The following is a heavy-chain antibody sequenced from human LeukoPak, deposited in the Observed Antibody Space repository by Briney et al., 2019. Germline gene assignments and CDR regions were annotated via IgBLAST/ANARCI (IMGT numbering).Heavy chain of an antibody. J-gene: IGHJ4*02. Sequence: PSETLSLTCTVSGYSISSGYYWSWIRQPPGKGLEWIGYIYYSGSTNCNPSLKSRVTISVDTSKNQFSLKLSSVTAADTAVYYCARGWAPVAGTFDYWGQGTLVTVSS. CDR2: IYYSGST. CDR1: GYSISSGYY. D-gene: IGHD6-19*01. V-gene: IGHV4-61*01. CDR3: ARGWAPVAGTFDY.